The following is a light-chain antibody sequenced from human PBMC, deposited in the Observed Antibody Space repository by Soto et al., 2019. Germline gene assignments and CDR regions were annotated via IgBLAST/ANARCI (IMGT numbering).Light chain of an antibody. Sequence: DIQMTQSPSSLSASVGDRVTITCRASQGISNYLAWYQQKPGKVPKLLIYAASTLQSGVPSRFSGSGSGTDFTLTISSRQPEDVAPYYCQSYNSAPSTFGQGTKVEIK. J-gene: IGKJ1*01. CDR3: QSYNSAPST. CDR1: QGISNY. CDR2: AAS. V-gene: IGKV1-27*01.